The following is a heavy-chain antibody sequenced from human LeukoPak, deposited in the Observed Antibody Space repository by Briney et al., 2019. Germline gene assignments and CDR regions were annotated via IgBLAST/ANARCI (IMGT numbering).Heavy chain of an antibody. D-gene: IGHD5-24*01. CDR2: IKPDGIDK. Sequence: GGSLRLSCVGSVFTFRNHWVNWVRQSPRKGREWVANIKPDGIDKYYVDSARGRFTVSRDNAKNSVFLQMNSLRAEATAIYYCATISAQTFDIWGQGTLVSVSS. CDR1: VFTFRNHW. CDR3: ATISAQTFDI. J-gene: IGHJ3*02. V-gene: IGHV3-7*01.